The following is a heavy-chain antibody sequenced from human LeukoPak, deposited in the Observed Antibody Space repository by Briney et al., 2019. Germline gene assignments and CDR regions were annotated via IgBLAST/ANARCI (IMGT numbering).Heavy chain of an antibody. D-gene: IGHD6-19*01. CDR3: ARSWGIAVAGRGWFDP. V-gene: IGHV4-34*01. Sequence: SETLSLTCAVYGGSFSGYYWSWIRQPPGKGLEWIGEINHSGSTNYNPPLKSRVTISVDTSKNQFSLKLSSVTAADTAVYYCARSWGIAVAGRGWFDPWGQGTLVTVSS. CDR2: INHSGST. J-gene: IGHJ5*02. CDR1: GGSFSGYY.